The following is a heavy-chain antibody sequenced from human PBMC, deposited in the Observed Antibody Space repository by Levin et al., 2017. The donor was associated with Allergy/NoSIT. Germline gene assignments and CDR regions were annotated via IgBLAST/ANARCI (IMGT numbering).Heavy chain of an antibody. V-gene: IGHV3-30-3*01. D-gene: IGHD3-22*01. CDR1: GFTFSRYA. CDR2: ISYDGINK. Sequence: GESLKISCAASGFTFSRYAMHWVRQAPGKGLEWVAVISYDGINKYYADSVRGRFTLSRDNSKNTLHLHMNSLRTEDTAVYYCARADSSGYYYYKYGMDVWGQGTTVTVSS. CDR3: ARADSSGYYYYKYGMDV. J-gene: IGHJ6*02.